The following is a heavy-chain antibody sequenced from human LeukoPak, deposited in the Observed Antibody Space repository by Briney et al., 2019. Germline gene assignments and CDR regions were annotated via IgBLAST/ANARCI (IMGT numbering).Heavy chain of an antibody. CDR3: ARGLRFLEWPYGLDYFDY. V-gene: IGHV4-39*07. D-gene: IGHD3-3*01. CDR2: IYYSGST. J-gene: IGHJ4*02. Sequence: PSETLSLTCTVSGGSISSSSYYWGWIRQPPGKGLEWIGSIYYSGSTNYNPSLKSRVTMSVDTSKNQFSLKLSSVTAADTAVYYCARGLRFLEWPYGLDYFDYWGQGTLVTVSS. CDR1: GGSISSSSYY.